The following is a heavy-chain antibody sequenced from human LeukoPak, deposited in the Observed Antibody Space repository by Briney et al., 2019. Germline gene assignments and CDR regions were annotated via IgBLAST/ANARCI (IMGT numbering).Heavy chain of an antibody. D-gene: IGHD3-3*01. CDR2: IYYSGST. CDR3: ARSRLRFLEWLPPTDYYGIYV. Sequence: SETLSLTCTVAGGSTSSSSYYWGWIRQPPGKGMEWIGSIYYSGSTYYNPSLKSRVTISVDTSKNQFSLKLSSVTAADTAVYYCARSRLRFLEWLPPTDYYGIYVWGQGTTVTVSS. V-gene: IGHV4-39*01. CDR1: GGSTSSSSYY. J-gene: IGHJ6*02.